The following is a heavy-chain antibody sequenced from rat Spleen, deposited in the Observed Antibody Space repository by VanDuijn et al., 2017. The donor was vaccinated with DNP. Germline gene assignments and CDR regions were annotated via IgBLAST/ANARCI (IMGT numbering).Heavy chain of an antibody. D-gene: IGHD1-6*01. CDR1: GFTFSNYW. J-gene: IGHJ3*01. CDR3: AKGMYTTGWGAY. V-gene: IGHV5-58*01. Sequence: EVQLVETGGGLVQPGRSLKLSCVASGFTFSNYWMYWIRQAPGKGLEWVSSIHTDGGSTYYPDSVKGRFTISRDNAENTVYLQMNSLRSEDTATYYCAKGMYTTGWGAYWGQGTLVTVSS. CDR2: IHTDGGST.